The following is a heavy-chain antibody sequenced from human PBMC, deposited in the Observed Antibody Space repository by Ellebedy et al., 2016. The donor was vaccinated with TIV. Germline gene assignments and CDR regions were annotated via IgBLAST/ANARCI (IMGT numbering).Heavy chain of an antibody. CDR2: IIPIFGTA. V-gene: IGHV1-69*13. D-gene: IGHD1-26*01. CDR3: ARVWVGYFDY. CDR1: GGTFSSYA. Sequence: AASVKVSCKASGGTFSSYAISWVRQAPGQGLEWMGGIIPIFGTANYAQKFQGRVTITADESTSTAYMELSSLRSDDTAVYYCARVWVGYFDYWGQGTLVTVSS. J-gene: IGHJ4*02.